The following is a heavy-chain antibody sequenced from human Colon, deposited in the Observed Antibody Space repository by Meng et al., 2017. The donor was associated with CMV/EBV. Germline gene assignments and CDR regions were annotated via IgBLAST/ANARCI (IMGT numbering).Heavy chain of an antibody. Sequence: GESLKISCAASGFTFSSYAMSWVRQAPDKGLEWVAFIGHDGSNKYFADSVRGRFTISRDNSRNTVDLQMNSLRGEDTAVYYCAKGRYVFGGRNGMDVWGQGTTVTVSS. CDR2: IGHDGSNK. CDR3: AKGRYVFGGRNGMDV. J-gene: IGHJ6*02. CDR1: GFTFSSYA. D-gene: IGHD3-16*01. V-gene: IGHV3-30*02.